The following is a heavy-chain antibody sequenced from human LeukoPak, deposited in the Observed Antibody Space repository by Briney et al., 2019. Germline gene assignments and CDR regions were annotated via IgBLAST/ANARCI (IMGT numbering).Heavy chain of an antibody. J-gene: IGHJ4*02. CDR1: GFTFSSFA. D-gene: IGHD6-19*01. Sequence: PGGSLRLSCAASGFTFSSFAMSWVRQAPGKGLEWVAVIWYDGSNKYYADSVKGRFTISRDNSKNTLYLQMNSLRAEDTAVYYCARNIDSSGWNFDYWGQGTLVTVSS. V-gene: IGHV3-33*08. CDR2: IWYDGSNK. CDR3: ARNIDSSGWNFDY.